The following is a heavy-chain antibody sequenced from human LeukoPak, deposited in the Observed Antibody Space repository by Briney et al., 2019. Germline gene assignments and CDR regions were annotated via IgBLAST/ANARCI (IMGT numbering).Heavy chain of an antibody. D-gene: IGHD3-10*01. CDR3: TTDLPMVGFDY. CDR1: GFTFSSYA. V-gene: IGHV3-15*01. Sequence: GGSLRLSCAASGFTFSSYAMSWVRQAPGKGLEWVGRIKSKTDGGTTDYAAPVKGRFTISRDDSKNTLYLQMNSLKTEDTAVYYCTTDLPMVGFDYWGQGTLVTVSS. J-gene: IGHJ4*02. CDR2: IKSKTDGGTT.